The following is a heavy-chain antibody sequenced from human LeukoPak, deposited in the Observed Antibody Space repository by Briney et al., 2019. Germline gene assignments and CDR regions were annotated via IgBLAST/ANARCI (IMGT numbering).Heavy chain of an antibody. J-gene: IGHJ4*02. V-gene: IGHV3-9*01. Sequence: GGSLRLSCEASGFTFDDYAMHWVRQAPGKGLEWVSGISWHGGSINYADSVKGRFTISRDNARNSLYLQMNSLRAEDTAVYYCAKDYNGERYPGDFDYWGQGTLVTVSS. CDR2: ISWHGGSI. D-gene: IGHD4-17*01. CDR1: GFTFDDYA. CDR3: AKDYNGERYPGDFDY.